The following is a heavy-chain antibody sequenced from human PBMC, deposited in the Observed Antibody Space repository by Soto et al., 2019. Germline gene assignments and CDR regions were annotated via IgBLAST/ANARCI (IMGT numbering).Heavy chain of an antibody. V-gene: IGHV1-69*13. J-gene: IGHJ4*02. CDR2: IIPIFGTA. CDR3: ARDLGKYRISSSFEY. Sequence: ASVKVSCKASGGTFSSYAISWVRQAPGQGLEWMGGIIPIFGTANYAQKVQGRVTITADESTSTAYMELSSLRSEDTDGYYCARDLGKYRISSSFEYWGQGTLVTVSS. D-gene: IGHD6-6*01. CDR1: GGTFSSYA.